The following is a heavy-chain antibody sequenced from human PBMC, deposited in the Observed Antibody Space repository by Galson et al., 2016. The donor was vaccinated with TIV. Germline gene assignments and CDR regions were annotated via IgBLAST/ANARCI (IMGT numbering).Heavy chain of an antibody. CDR1: GYSFTTYW. J-gene: IGHJ5*02. CDR3: AAKPHSRQPDYFEHAGYPIDT. CDR2: IYPGDSNT. D-gene: IGHD3-9*01. V-gene: IGHV5-51*01. Sequence: QSGAEVKKPGESLKISCKGSGYSFTTYWIGWVRQMPGKGLEWMGIIYPGDSNTRYTPSFQGQVTISADKSISTAYLQWSSLKASDTAMYFCAAKPHSRQPDYFEHAGYPIDTWGQGTLVTVSS.